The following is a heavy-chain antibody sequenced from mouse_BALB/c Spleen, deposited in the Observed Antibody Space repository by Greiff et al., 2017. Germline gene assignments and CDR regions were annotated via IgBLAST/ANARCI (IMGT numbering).Heavy chain of an antibody. CDR1: GYSITSDYA. D-gene: IGHD2-1*01. CDR3: ATYGNFEDYAMDY. J-gene: IGHJ4*01. CDR2: ISYSGST. V-gene: IGHV3-2*02. Sequence: VQLKQSGPGLVKPSQSLSLTCTVTGYSITSDYAWNWIRQFPGNKLEWMGYISYSGSTSYNPSLKSRISITRDTSKNQFFLQLNSVTTEDTATYYCATYGNFEDYAMDYWGQGTSVTVSS.